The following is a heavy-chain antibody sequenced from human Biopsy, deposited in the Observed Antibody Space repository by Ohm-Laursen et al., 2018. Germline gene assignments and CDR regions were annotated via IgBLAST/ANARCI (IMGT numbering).Heavy chain of an antibody. CDR3: ARDPLNGHKHFDY. J-gene: IGHJ4*02. D-gene: IGHD2-8*01. CDR2: INCKTGAT. Sequence: GSSVKVSCKASSSTFTDYDIHWMRQAPGQGLEWLGYINCKTGATNYAQKFQGTVTMTRDTSISTAYLALGSLRSADTAIYYCARDPLNGHKHFDYWGQGSLVTVSS. CDR1: SSTFTDYD. V-gene: IGHV1-2*02.